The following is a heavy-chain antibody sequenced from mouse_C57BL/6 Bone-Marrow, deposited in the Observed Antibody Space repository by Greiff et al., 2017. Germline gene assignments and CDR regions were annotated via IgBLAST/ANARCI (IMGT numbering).Heavy chain of an antibody. J-gene: IGHJ4*01. Sequence: QVQLQQSGAELVKPGASVKISCKASGYTFTDYYINWVKQRPGQGLEWIGKIGPGSGSTYYNEKFKGKVTLTADKSSSTAYMQLSRLTSEDSAVYFCASYSNYGFYAMDYWGQGTSVTVSS. CDR3: ASYSNYGFYAMDY. D-gene: IGHD2-5*01. CDR2: IGPGSGST. V-gene: IGHV1-77*01. CDR1: GYTFTDYY.